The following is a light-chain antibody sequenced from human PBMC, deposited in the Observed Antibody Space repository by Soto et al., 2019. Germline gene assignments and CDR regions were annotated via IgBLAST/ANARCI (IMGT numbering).Light chain of an antibody. CDR1: GSDVGGYNF. J-gene: IGLJ2*01. CDR3: SSYTTRSTLV. Sequence: QSALTQPASVSGSPGQSITISCTGTGSDVGGYNFVSWYQQHPGKAPKLMIYEVTNRPSGVSYRFSGSKSGNTASLTISGLQAEDEADYYCSSYTTRSTLVFGGGTKLTFL. V-gene: IGLV2-14*01. CDR2: EVT.